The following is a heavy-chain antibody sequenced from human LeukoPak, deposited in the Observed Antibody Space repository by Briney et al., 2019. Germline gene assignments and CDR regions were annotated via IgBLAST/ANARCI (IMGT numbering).Heavy chain of an antibody. D-gene: IGHD2-2*01. CDR1: GGSISSYY. J-gene: IGHJ4*02. V-gene: IGHV4-59*01. CDR3: ARAPAGDYFDY. CDR2: INYSGST. Sequence: KPSETLSLTCTVPGGSISSYYWSWIRQPPGKGLEWIGYINYSGSTKHNPSLKSRVTISVDTSKNQFSLKPSTVTAADTAVYFCARAPAGDYFDYWGQGTLVTVSS.